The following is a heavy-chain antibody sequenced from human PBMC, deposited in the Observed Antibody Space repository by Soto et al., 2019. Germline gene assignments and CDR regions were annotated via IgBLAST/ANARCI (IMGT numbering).Heavy chain of an antibody. Sequence: EVQLLESGGGLVQPGGSLRLSCAASGFTFSNYAMSWLRQPPGKGLEWVSAISGSGDRTYYADSVKGRFTISRDNSKNTLYLQMNSLRAEDSAVYYCVKERSGPSYADSWGQGTLATVSS. D-gene: IGHD5-18*01. CDR1: GFTFSNYA. CDR2: ISGSGDRT. CDR3: VKERSGPSYADS. J-gene: IGHJ4*02. V-gene: IGHV3-23*01.